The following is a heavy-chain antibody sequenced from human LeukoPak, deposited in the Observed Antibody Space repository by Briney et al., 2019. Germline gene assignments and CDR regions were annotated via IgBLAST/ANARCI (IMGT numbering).Heavy chain of an antibody. D-gene: IGHD3-10*01. J-gene: IGHJ5*02. CDR2: IYTSGST. CDR3: ARSDVTMVRGVIISRWFDP. V-gene: IGHV4-4*07. Sequence: PSETLSLTCTVSGGSISSYYWSWIRQPAGKGLEWIGRIYTSGSTNYNPSLKSRVTMSVDTSKNQFSLKLTSVTAADTAVYYCARSDVTMVRGVIISRWFDPWGQGTMVTVSS. CDR1: GGSISSYY.